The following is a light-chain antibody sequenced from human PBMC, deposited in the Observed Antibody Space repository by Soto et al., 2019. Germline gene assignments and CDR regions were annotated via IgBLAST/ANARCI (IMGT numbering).Light chain of an antibody. CDR2: AAS. CDR1: QTIKTY. J-gene: IGKJ1*01. Sequence: DIQMTQSPSPPSASVGDSVTITCRASQTIKTYLNWYRHKPGKAPELLIYAASRLQSGVASRFSGSGSGTYFILTISSLQPDDLATYYCQQTYTAPGTFGQGTKVEI. V-gene: IGKV1-39*01. CDR3: QQTYTAPGT.